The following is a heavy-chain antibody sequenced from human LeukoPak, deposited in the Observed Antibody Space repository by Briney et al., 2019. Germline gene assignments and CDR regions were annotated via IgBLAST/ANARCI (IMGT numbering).Heavy chain of an antibody. J-gene: IGHJ4*02. CDR3: AKDPTAHCSGGSCSLYYFDY. CDR2: ISGSGGST. D-gene: IGHD2-15*01. V-gene: IGHV3-23*01. CDR1: GFTFSSYA. Sequence: GGSLRLSCAASGFTFSSYAMSWVRQAPGKGLEWVSAISGSGGSTYYADSVKGRFTISRDNSKNTLYLQMNSLRAEDTAVYYCAKDPTAHCSGGSCSLYYFDYWGQGTLVTVSS.